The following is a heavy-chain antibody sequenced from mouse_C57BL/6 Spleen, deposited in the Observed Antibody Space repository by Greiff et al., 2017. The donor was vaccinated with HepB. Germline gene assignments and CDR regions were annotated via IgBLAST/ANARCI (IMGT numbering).Heavy chain of an antibody. Sequence: EVQLQQSGAELVRPGASVKLSCTASGFNIKDDYMHWVKQRPEQGLEWIGWIDPENGDTEYASKFQGKATITADTSSNTAYLQLSSLTSEDTAVYYCITTGWFADWGQGTLVTVSA. CDR3: ITTGWFAD. J-gene: IGHJ3*01. V-gene: IGHV14-4*01. CDR2: IDPENGDT. CDR1: GFNIKDDY.